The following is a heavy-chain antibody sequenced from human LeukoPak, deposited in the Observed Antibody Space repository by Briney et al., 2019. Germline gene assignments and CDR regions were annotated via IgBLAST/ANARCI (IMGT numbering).Heavy chain of an antibody. CDR2: IYYSGST. V-gene: IGHV4-30-4*01. J-gene: IGHJ4*02. CDR1: GGSISSGDYY. D-gene: IGHD3-10*01. Sequence: TLSLTCTVSGGSISSGDYYWSWTRQPPGKGLEWIGYIYYSGSTYYNPSLKSRVTISVDTSKNQFSLKLSSVTAADTAVYYCARDSSGSYSPAFFDYWGQGTLVTVSS. CDR3: ARDSSGSYSPAFFDY.